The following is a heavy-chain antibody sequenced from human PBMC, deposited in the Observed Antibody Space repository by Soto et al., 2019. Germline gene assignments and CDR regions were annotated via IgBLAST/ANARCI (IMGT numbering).Heavy chain of an antibody. Sequence: GASVKVSCKASGYTFTSYGISWVRQAPGQGLEWMGWISAYNGNTNYAQKLQGRVTMTTDTSTSTAYMELRSLRSDDTAVYYCARGLAPQLWTTQPLSYWGQGTLVTVSS. CDR2: ISAYNGNT. CDR1: GYTFTSYG. D-gene: IGHD5-18*01. J-gene: IGHJ4*02. CDR3: ARGLAPQLWTTQPLSY. V-gene: IGHV1-18*01.